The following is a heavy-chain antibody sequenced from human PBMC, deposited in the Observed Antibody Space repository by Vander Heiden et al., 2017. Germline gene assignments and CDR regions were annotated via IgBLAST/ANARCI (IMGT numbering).Heavy chain of an antibody. CDR2: INPNSGGT. D-gene: IGHD1-7*01. J-gene: IGHJ6*02. CDR1: GYTFTGYH. CDR3: ARDLGELELRPFYYYYYGMDV. Sequence: QVQLVQSGAEVKKPGASVKGSCKASGYTFTGYHMHWVRPAPAQGLEWMGWINPNSGGTNYAQKFQGRVTMTRDTSISTAYMELSRLRSDDTAVYYCARDLGELELRPFYYYYYGMDVWGQGPTVTVSS. V-gene: IGHV1-2*02.